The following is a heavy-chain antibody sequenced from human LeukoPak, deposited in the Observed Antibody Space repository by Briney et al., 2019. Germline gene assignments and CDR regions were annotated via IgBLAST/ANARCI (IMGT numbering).Heavy chain of an antibody. D-gene: IGHD2-15*01. Sequence: PGGSLRLSCAASGCTFSSYEVNWVRQAPGKGLEWVSYISSSGSTIYYADSVKGRFTISRDNAKNSLYLQMNSLRAEDTAVYYCARGMVVAAIFDYWGQGTLVTVSS. CDR1: GCTFSSYE. CDR2: ISSSGSTI. V-gene: IGHV3-48*03. CDR3: ARGMVVAAIFDY. J-gene: IGHJ4*02.